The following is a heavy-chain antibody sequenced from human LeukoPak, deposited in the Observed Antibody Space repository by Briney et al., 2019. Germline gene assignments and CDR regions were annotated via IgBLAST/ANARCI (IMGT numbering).Heavy chain of an antibody. CDR3: ARDLGSYYSFSWFDP. J-gene: IGHJ5*02. Sequence: GGSPRLSCAASGFTFSSYSTNWVRQAPGKGLEWVSYISSSRSTIYYADSVKGRFTISRDNAKNTLYLQMNSLTAEDTAGYYCARDLGSYYSFSWFDPWGEGTLVTVSS. D-gene: IGHD1-26*01. V-gene: IGHV3-48*01. CDR1: GFTFSSYS. CDR2: ISSSRSTI.